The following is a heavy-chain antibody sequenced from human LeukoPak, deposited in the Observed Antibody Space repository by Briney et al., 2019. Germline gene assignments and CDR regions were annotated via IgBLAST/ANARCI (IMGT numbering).Heavy chain of an antibody. J-gene: IGHJ3*02. Sequence: ETLSPTCTVSGGSISSSSYYWGWIRQPPGKGLEWIGSIYYSGSTYYNPSLKSRVTISVDTSKNQFSLKLSSVPAADTAVYYCARLSTATPHAFDIWGQGTMVTVFS. V-gene: IGHV4-39*01. CDR1: GGSISSSSYY. D-gene: IGHD4-17*01. CDR2: IYYSGST. CDR3: ARLSTATPHAFDI.